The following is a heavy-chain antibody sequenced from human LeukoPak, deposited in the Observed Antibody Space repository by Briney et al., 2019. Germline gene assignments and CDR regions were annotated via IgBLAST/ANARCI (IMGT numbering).Heavy chain of an antibody. J-gene: IGHJ4*02. D-gene: IGHD5-12*01. CDR1: GDSISYFY. V-gene: IGHV4-4*07. CDR3: ARKDPGYSGYSDFDY. Sequence: PSETLSLTCSVSGDSISYFYWSWIRQAAGKGLEWIGRIYTSGSTNYNPSLKSRVTISVDTSKNQFSLKLSSVTAADTAVYYCARKDPGYSGYSDFDYWGQGTLVTVSS. CDR2: IYTSGST.